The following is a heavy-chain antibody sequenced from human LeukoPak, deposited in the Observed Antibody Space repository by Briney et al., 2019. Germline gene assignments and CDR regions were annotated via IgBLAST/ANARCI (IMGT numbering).Heavy chain of an antibody. V-gene: IGHV3-9*01. J-gene: IGHJ4*02. CDR1: GFTFDDYA. D-gene: IGHD3-22*01. CDR2: ISWNSGSI. CDR3: AKPRSSGYYDY. Sequence: GGSLRLSCAASGFTFDDYAMHWVRQAPGKGLEWVSGISWNSGSIGYADSVKGRFTISRDNAKNTLYLQMNSLRAEDTAVYYCAKPRSSGYYDYWGQGTLVTVSS.